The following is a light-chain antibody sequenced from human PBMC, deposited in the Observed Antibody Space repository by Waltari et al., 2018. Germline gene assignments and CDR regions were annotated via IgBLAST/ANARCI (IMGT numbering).Light chain of an antibody. CDR1: QYISMS. V-gene: IGKV3-20*01. Sequence: IVLTQSPGTLSLSQGERATLPCRARQYISMSLAWYQQKPGQAPKLLIYGASTRATGIPDRFTGSGSGTDFSLTISSLEPEDFAIYFCQHYVRLPATFGQGTKVEIK. CDR2: GAS. CDR3: QHYVRLPAT. J-gene: IGKJ1*01.